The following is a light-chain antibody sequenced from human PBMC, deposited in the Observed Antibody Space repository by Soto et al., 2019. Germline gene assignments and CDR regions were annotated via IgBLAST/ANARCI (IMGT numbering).Light chain of an antibody. J-gene: IGKJ1*01. CDR1: QSVSSN. CDR3: QQYGSSPWT. Sequence: EIVMTQSPATLSVSPGERATLSCRASQSVSSNLVWYQQKSGQAPRLLIYGASARATGIPDRFSGSGSGTDFTLTISRLEPEDFAVYYCQQYGSSPWTFGQGTKVEIK. V-gene: IGKV3-20*01. CDR2: GAS.